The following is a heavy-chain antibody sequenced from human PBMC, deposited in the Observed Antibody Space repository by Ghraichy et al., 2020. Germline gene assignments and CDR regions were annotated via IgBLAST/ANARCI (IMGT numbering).Heavy chain of an antibody. CDR2: INHSGST. CDR3: AREGGYSYGYRVFDY. J-gene: IGHJ4*02. CDR1: GGSFSGYY. D-gene: IGHD5-18*01. V-gene: IGHV4-34*01. Sequence: SETLSLTCAVYGGSFSGYYWSWIRQPPGKGLEWIGEINHSGSTNYNPSLKSRVTISLDTSKNQFSLKLSSVTAADTAVYYCAREGGYSYGYRVFDYWGQGTLVTVSS.